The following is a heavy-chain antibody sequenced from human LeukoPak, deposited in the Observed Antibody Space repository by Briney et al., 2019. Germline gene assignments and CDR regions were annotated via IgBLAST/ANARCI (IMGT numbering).Heavy chain of an antibody. CDR2: INPNSGGT. V-gene: IGHV1-2*06. Sequence: GASVKVSCKASGYTFTGYYMHWVRQAPGQGLEWMGRINPNSGGTYYAQKFQGRVTMTRDTSISTAYMELSRLRSDDTAVYYCAREGGLVPAAIYYYGMDVWGQGTTVTVSS. CDR1: GYTFTGYY. J-gene: IGHJ6*02. D-gene: IGHD2-2*01. CDR3: AREGGLVPAAIYYYGMDV.